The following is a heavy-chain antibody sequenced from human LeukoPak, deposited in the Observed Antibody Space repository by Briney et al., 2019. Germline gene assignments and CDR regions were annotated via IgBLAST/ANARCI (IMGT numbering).Heavy chain of an antibody. CDR3: ARVPRDYSSSSSDY. CDR2: ISSSSSYI. CDR1: GFTFSSYS. Sequence: GSLSLSCAASGFTFSSYSMNWVRQAPGKGLEWVSSISSSSSYIYYADSVKGRFTISRDNAKNSLYLQMNSLRAEDTAVYYCARVPRDYSSSSSDYWGQGTLVTVSS. V-gene: IGHV3-21*01. J-gene: IGHJ4*02. D-gene: IGHD6-6*01.